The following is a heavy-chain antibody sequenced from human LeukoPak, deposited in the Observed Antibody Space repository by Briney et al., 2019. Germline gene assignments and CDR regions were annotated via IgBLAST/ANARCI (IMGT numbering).Heavy chain of an antibody. D-gene: IGHD6-13*01. CDR2: IYIDGTT. V-gene: IGHV3-53*01. CDR3: ARGPRYSFY. J-gene: IGHJ4*02. CDR1: GFIVSHNY. Sequence: GSLRLSCAASGFIVSHNYMTWVRPAPGKGLEWISVIYIDGTTYYADSVKGRFTISRDQANNTLYLQMNTLRDEDTAVYYCARGPRYSFYWGQGTLVSVSS.